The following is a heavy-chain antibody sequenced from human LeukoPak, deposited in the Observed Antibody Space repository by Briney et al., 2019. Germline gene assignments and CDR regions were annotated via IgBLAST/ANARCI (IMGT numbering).Heavy chain of an antibody. V-gene: IGHV1-2*02. Sequence: GASVKVSCKASGYPFTGYYMRWVRQAPGQGLEWMGWINPNSGGTNYAQKFQGRVTMTRDTSISTAYMELSSLRSDDTAVYYCARDYYDSSAHHPGYYFYYYMDVWGKGTTVTVSS. J-gene: IGHJ6*03. CDR3: ARDYYDSSAHHPGYYFYYYMDV. D-gene: IGHD3-22*01. CDR2: INPNSGGT. CDR1: GYPFTGYY.